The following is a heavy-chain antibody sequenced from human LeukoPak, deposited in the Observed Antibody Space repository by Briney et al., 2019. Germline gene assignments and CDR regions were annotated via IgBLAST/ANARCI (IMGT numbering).Heavy chain of an antibody. V-gene: IGHV4-4*07. CDR3: ARGIGYSSRFDY. Sequence: PSETLSLTCTVSGGSISSYYWSWIRQPAGKGLEWIGRIYTSGSTNYNPSLKSRVTISVDKSQSQFSLKLSSVTAADTAMYYCARGIGYSSRFDYWGQGTLVTVSS. CDR2: IYTSGST. D-gene: IGHD6-13*01. J-gene: IGHJ4*02. CDR1: GGSISSYY.